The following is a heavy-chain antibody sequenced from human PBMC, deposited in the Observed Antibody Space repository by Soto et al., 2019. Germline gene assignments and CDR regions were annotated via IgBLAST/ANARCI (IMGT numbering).Heavy chain of an antibody. Sequence: EVQMVESGGGLVQPGGSLRLSCVASGFTFSSYWMHWVRQAPGKGLVWVSRINSDGSSTSYADSVKGRFTISRDNGKNTLYLQMNSLRAEDTAVYYCARDRASSGWYALDHFDYWGQGTLVTVSS. D-gene: IGHD6-19*01. J-gene: IGHJ4*02. CDR1: GFTFSSYW. V-gene: IGHV3-74*01. CDR2: INSDGSST. CDR3: ARDRASSGWYALDHFDY.